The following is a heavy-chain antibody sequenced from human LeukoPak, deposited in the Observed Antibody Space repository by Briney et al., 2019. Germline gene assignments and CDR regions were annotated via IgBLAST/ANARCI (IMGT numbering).Heavy chain of an antibody. D-gene: IGHD6-19*01. J-gene: IGHJ4*02. Sequence: GGSLRLSCAASGFTFSSYEMNWVRQAPGKGLEWVSYISSSGSTIYYADSVKGRFTISRDNAKNSLYLQMSSLRAEDTAVYYCARDGSDSSPFDYWGQGTLVTVSS. CDR3: ARDGSDSSPFDY. V-gene: IGHV3-48*03. CDR1: GFTFSSYE. CDR2: ISSSGSTI.